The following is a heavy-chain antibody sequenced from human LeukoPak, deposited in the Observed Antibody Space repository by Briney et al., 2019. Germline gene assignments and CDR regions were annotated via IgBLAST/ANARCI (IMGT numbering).Heavy chain of an antibody. CDR2: IYYSGST. J-gene: IGHJ4*02. CDR3: ASLVQNRYDY. D-gene: IGHD6-13*01. CDR1: GGSISSSSYY. Sequence: SETLSLTCTVSGGSISSSSYYWGWIRQPPGKGLEWIGSIYYSGSTNYNPSLKSRVTISVDTSKNQFSLKLSSVTAADTAVYYCASLVQNRYDYWGQGTLVTVSS. V-gene: IGHV4-39*07.